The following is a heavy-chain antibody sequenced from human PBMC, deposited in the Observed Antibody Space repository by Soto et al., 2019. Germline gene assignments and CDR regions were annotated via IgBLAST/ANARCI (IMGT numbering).Heavy chain of an antibody. CDR2: IYYSGST. CDR1: GGSISSSSYY. CDR3: ARTYGVITFGGVIVNDAFDI. J-gene: IGHJ3*02. Sequence: QLQLQESGPGLVKPSETLSLTCTVSGGSISSSSYYWGWIRQPPGKGLEWIGSIYYSGSTYYNPSLKSRVTISVDTSKNQFSLKLSSVTAADTAVYYCARTYGVITFGGVIVNDAFDIWGQGTMVTVSS. D-gene: IGHD3-16*02. V-gene: IGHV4-39*01.